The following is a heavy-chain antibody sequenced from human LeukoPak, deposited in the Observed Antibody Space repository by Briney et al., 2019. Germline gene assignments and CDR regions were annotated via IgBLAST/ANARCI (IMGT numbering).Heavy chain of an antibody. Sequence: GASVKVSCKASGYTFTDYYIHWVRQAPGQGLEWMGWINPNSGGTNYAQKFQGRVTMTRDTSISTAYMELSRLRSDDMAVYYCARGCQYQLLIFLYYYMDVWGKGTTVTISS. V-gene: IGHV1-2*02. CDR3: ARGCQYQLLIFLYYYMDV. CDR1: GYTFTDYY. J-gene: IGHJ6*03. CDR2: INPNSGGT. D-gene: IGHD2-2*01.